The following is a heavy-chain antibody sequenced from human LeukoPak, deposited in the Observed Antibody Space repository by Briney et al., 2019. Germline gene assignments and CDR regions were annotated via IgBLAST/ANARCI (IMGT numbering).Heavy chain of an antibody. CDR1: GGTFSSYA. V-gene: IGHV1-69*13. CDR3: ARDSGYSYGLHTDAFDI. Sequence: SVKVSCKASGGTFSSYAISWVRQAPGQGLEWMGGIISIFGTANYAQKFQGRVTITADESTSTAYMELSSLRSEDTAVYYCARDSGYSYGLHTDAFDIWGQGTMVTVSS. D-gene: IGHD5-18*01. CDR2: IISIFGTA. J-gene: IGHJ3*02.